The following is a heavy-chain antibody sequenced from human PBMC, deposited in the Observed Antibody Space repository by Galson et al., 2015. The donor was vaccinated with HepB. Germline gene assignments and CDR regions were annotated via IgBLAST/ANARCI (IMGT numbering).Heavy chain of an antibody. CDR1: GYTFLSYG. V-gene: IGHV1-18*01. Sequence: SVKVSCKASGYTFLSYGINWVRQAPGQGLEWVGWISPYNGHTNYAQKVQGRVTVTADTSTRTAYMELRSLKSDDTAVYYCARGACVRGGRCDSWGIEDDRFDGMGGWGQGTPVTVSA. D-gene: IGHD2-15*01. CDR3: ARGACVRGGRCDSWGIEDDRFDGMGG. CDR2: ISPYNGHT. J-gene: IGHJ6*01.